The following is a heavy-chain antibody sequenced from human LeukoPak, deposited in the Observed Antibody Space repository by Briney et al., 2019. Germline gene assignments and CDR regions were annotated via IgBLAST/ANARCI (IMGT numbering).Heavy chain of an antibody. Sequence: PGGSLRLPCSASGYTFTSYYMHWVRQAPGQGLEWMGIINPSGGSTSYAQKFQGRVTMTRDTSTSTVYMELSSLRSEDTAVYYCARDLPFVVVPAALYYYYGMDVWGQGTTVTVSS. V-gene: IGHV1-46*01. J-gene: IGHJ6*02. CDR1: GYTFTSYY. D-gene: IGHD2-2*01. CDR2: INPSGGST. CDR3: ARDLPFVVVPAALYYYYGMDV.